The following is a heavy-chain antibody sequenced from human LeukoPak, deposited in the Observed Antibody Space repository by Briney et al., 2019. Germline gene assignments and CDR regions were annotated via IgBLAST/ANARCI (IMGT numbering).Heavy chain of an antibody. Sequence: PGGSLRLSCAASGFTFSSYAMHWVRQAPGKGLEWVAVISYDGGNKYYADSVKGRFTISRDNSKNTMYLQMNSLRAEDTAVYYCARDQNIVVVVTAMGRNNWFDPWGQGTLVTVSS. CDR3: ARDQNIVVVVTAMGRNNWFDP. D-gene: IGHD2-15*01. V-gene: IGHV3-30-3*01. CDR1: GFTFSSYA. J-gene: IGHJ5*02. CDR2: ISYDGGNK.